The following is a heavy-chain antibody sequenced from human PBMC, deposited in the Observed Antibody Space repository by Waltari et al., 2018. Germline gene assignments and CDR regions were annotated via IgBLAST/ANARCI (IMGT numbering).Heavy chain of an antibody. Sequence: QLHLQESGPGLLKPSETLSLTCAVSGYSISGVDFWGWIRQPPGKGLEWIGSIYPGGDTYFNPSLKSRVTISVDKSKNQYSRNLRSMTAADTAVYYCARRGRLSSYFFDYWGQGTLVTVSS. J-gene: IGHJ4*02. D-gene: IGHD2-15*01. CDR3: ARRGRLSSYFFDY. V-gene: IGHV4-38-2*01. CDR2: IYPGGDT. CDR1: GYSISGVDF.